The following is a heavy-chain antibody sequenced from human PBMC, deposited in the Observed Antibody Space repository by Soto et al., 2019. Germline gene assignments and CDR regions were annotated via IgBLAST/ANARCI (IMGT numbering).Heavy chain of an antibody. CDR2: IYYSGST. Sequence: PSETLSLTCTASGGSIRRSDYYWSWVRQLPGRGLEWIAYIYYSGSTFYNPSLMSRLAISVDTSRNQFSLSLTSVTAADTAVYYCARLESVTRSLGYFDYWGQGIRVTVSS. CDR1: GGSIRRSDYY. CDR3: ARLESVTRSLGYFDY. J-gene: IGHJ4*02. D-gene: IGHD7-27*01. V-gene: IGHV4-31*03.